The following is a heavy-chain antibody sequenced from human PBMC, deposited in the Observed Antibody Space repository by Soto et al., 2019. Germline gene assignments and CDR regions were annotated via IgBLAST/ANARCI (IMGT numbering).Heavy chain of an antibody. Sequence: SETLSLTCAVYGGSFSGYYWSWIRQPPGKGLEWIGEINHSGSTNYNPSLKSRVTISVDTSKNQFSLKLSSVTAADTAVYYCALLSDNYDILTGYYRGYYYYGMDVWGQGTTVTVSS. CDR2: INHSGST. CDR1: GGSFSGYY. J-gene: IGHJ6*02. V-gene: IGHV4-34*01. CDR3: ALLSDNYDILTGYYRGYYYYGMDV. D-gene: IGHD3-9*01.